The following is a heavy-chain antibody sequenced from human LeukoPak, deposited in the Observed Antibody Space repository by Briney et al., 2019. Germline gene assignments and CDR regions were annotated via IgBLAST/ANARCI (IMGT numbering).Heavy chain of an antibody. D-gene: IGHD5-18*01. CDR2: ISGSDSST. V-gene: IGHV3-23*01. CDR3: AKDKEPAMANWFGP. J-gene: IGHJ5*02. CDR1: GFTFSSYA. Sequence: GSLRLSCAASGFTFSSYAMSWVRQAPGKGLEWVSTISGSDSSTYYADSVKGRFTISRDNSKNTLYLQMNSLRAEDTAVYYCAKDKEPAMANWFGPWGQGTLVTVSS.